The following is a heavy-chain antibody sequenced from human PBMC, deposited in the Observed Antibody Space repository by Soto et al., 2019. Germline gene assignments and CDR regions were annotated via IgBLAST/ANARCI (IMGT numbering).Heavy chain of an antibody. CDR3: AKDRYDFWSGYLYGMDV. CDR1: GFTFSSYG. J-gene: IGHJ6*02. V-gene: IGHV3-30*18. Sequence: PGGSLRLSCAASGFTFSSYGMHWVRQAPGKGLEWVAVISYDGSNKYYADSVKGRFTISRDNSKNTLYLQMNSLRAEDTAVYYCAKDRYDFWSGYLYGMDVWGQGTTVTVSS. CDR2: ISYDGSNK. D-gene: IGHD3-3*01.